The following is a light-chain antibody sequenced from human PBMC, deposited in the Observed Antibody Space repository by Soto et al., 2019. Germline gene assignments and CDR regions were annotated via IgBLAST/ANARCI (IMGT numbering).Light chain of an antibody. Sequence: SYELTQPPSVSVAPGKTARITCGGNNIGSKSVHGYQQKPGQAPVLVIYYDSDRPSGIPERFSGSNSGNTATLTISRVEAGDEADYFCQVWDSSSDPYVFGTGTKLTVL. J-gene: IGLJ1*01. CDR2: YDS. V-gene: IGLV3-21*04. CDR1: NIGSKS. CDR3: QVWDSSSDPYV.